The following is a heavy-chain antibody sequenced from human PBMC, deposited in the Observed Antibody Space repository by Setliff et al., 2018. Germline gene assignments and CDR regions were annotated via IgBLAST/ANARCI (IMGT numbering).Heavy chain of an antibody. D-gene: IGHD1-1*01. CDR1: GASVSSHY. Sequence: TLSLTCNVSGASVSSHYWDWIRQPPGKGLEWIGFISYSGITTYNVSLKSRVTISVDTSKNQLSLTLSSVTAADTAVYYCVREGYSEYFQDWGRGTLVTVSS. CDR3: VREGYSEYFQD. CDR2: ISYSGIT. J-gene: IGHJ1*01. V-gene: IGHV4-59*02.